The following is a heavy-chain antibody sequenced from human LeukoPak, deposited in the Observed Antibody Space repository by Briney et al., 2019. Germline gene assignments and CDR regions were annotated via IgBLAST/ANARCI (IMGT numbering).Heavy chain of an antibody. D-gene: IGHD6-13*01. CDR3: ARHDSSTLFPED. V-gene: IGHV4-4*07. CDR2: IYSSGTI. CDR1: GGSINNYY. Sequence: SETLSLTCTVSGGSINNYYWSWIRQPAGKGLEWIGRIYSSGTITYNPSLKSRVTMSVDTSKNQFSLRLSSVTAADTAMYYCARHDSSTLFPEDWGQGTLVTVSS. J-gene: IGHJ4*02.